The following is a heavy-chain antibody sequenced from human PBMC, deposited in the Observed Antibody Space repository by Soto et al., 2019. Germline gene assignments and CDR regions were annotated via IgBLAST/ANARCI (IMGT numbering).Heavy chain of an antibody. D-gene: IGHD5-12*01. Sequence: QVQLQQWGAGLLKPSETLSLTCAVYGGSFSGYYWSWIRQPPGKGLEWIGEINHSGSTNYNPSLKSRVTISVDTSKNQFSLKLSSVTAADTAVYYCARESGDGYNHFDYWGQGTLVTVSS. J-gene: IGHJ4*02. CDR2: INHSGST. CDR1: GGSFSGYY. V-gene: IGHV4-34*01. CDR3: ARESGDGYNHFDY.